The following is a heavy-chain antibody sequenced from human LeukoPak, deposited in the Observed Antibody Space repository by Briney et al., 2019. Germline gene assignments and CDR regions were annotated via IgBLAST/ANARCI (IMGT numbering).Heavy chain of an antibody. CDR1: GGSISSGGYY. CDR3: AREAYDFWSGHSRYYMDV. J-gene: IGHJ6*03. Sequence: SQTLSLTCTVSGGSISSGGYYWSWIRQHPGKGLEWIGYIYYSGSTYYNPSLKSRVTISVDTSKNQFSLKLSSVTAADTAVYYCAREAYDFWSGHSRYYMDVWGKGTTVTVSS. D-gene: IGHD3-3*01. CDR2: IYYSGST. V-gene: IGHV4-31*03.